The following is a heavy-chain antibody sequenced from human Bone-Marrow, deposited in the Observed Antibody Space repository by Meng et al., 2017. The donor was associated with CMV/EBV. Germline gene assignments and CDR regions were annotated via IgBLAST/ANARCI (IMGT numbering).Heavy chain of an antibody. D-gene: IGHD1-26*01. CDR1: GFTFSSYG. Sequence: GESLKISCAASGFTFSSYGMYWVRQAPGKGLEWVAFIRYGGSNKYYADSVKGRFTIPRDNSKTTLYLQMNSLRAEDTAVYYCVSRDSYYPDWGQGTLVTVSS. V-gene: IGHV3-30*02. CDR3: VSRDSYYPD. J-gene: IGHJ4*02. CDR2: IRYGGSNK.